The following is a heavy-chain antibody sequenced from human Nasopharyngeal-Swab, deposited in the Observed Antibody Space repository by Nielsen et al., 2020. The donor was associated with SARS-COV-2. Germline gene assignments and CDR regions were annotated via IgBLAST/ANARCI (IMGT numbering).Heavy chain of an antibody. CDR2: INPNSGGT. D-gene: IGHD5-18*01. CDR3: ARDRGAAMAGRGWIGGVYYYGMDV. Sequence: ASVKVSCKASGYTFTGYYMHWVRQAPGQGLEWMGRINPNSGGTNYAQKFQGRVTMTRDTSISTAYMELSSLRSEDTAVYYCARDRGAAMAGRGWIGGVYYYGMDVWGQGTTVTVSS. V-gene: IGHV1-2*06. J-gene: IGHJ6*02. CDR1: GYTFTGYY.